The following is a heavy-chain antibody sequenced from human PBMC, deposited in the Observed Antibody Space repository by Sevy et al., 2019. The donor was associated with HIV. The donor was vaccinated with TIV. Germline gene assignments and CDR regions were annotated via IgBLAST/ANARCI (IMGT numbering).Heavy chain of an antibody. D-gene: IGHD3-3*01. CDR3: AKGGDFWSGYYSYYFEY. CDR1: GFTFSSYA. J-gene: IGHJ4*02. Sequence: GGSLRLSCAASGFTFSSYAMSWVRQAPGKGLEWVSAISGSGGSTYYADSVKGRFTISRDNSKNTLYLQMNSLRAEDTAVYYCAKGGDFWSGYYSYYFEYWGQGTLVTVSS. V-gene: IGHV3-23*01. CDR2: ISGSGGST.